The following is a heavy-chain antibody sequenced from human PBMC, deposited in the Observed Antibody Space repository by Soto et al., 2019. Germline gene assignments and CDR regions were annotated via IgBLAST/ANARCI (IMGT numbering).Heavy chain of an antibody. V-gene: IGHV3-23*01. CDR2: ISGSGGST. J-gene: IGHJ5*02. Sequence: EVQLLESGGGLVQPGGSLRLSCAASGFTFSSYAMSWVRQAPGKGLEWVSAISGSGGSTYYADSVKGRFTISRDNSKNTLYMQMNSLRAEDTAVYYCAKVANVLRFLEWLTTNWFDPWGQGTLVTVSS. CDR1: GFTFSSYA. CDR3: AKVANVLRFLEWLTTNWFDP. D-gene: IGHD3-3*01.